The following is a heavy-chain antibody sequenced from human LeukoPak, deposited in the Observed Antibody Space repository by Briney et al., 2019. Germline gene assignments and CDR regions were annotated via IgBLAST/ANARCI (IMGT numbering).Heavy chain of an antibody. V-gene: IGHV4-30-2*01. CDR1: GGSISSGGYS. CDR2: IYHSGST. D-gene: IGHD4-17*01. CDR3: ARNWGQDPYGGYVYWFDP. Sequence: PSETLSLTCAVSGGSISSGGYSWSWIRQPPGKGLEWIGYIYHSGSTYYNPSLKSRVTISVDRSKNQFSLKLSSVTAADTAVYYCARNWGQDPYGGYVYWFDPWGQGTLVTVSS. J-gene: IGHJ5*02.